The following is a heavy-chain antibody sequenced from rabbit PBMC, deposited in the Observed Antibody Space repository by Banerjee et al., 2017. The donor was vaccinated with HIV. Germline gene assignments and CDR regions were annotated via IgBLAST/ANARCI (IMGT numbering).Heavy chain of an antibody. CDR2: IDNGDGST. J-gene: IGHJ4*01. Sequence: EESGGGLVKPGGTLTLTCKASGFDFNSNVLCWVRQAPGKGPEWIACIDNGDGSTYYANWVNGRFTISRSTSLNTVTLQMTSLTAADTATYFCARDLAGVIGWNFGLWGPGTLVTVS. V-gene: IGHV1S47*01. CDR1: GFDFNSNV. D-gene: IGHD4-1*01. CDR3: ARDLAGVIGWNFGL.